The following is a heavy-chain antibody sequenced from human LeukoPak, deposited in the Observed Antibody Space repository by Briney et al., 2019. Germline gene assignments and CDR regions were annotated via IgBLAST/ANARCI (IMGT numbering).Heavy chain of an antibody. Sequence: GASVKVSCKASGYPFTTYVINWVRQAPGQGLEWMGGIIPIFGTANYAQKFQGRVTITADESTSTAYMELSSLRSEDTAVYYCAVESGGYALNYWGQGTLVTVSS. J-gene: IGHJ4*02. V-gene: IGHV1-69*13. CDR3: AVESGGYALNY. D-gene: IGHD5-12*01. CDR1: GYPFTTYV. CDR2: IIPIFGTA.